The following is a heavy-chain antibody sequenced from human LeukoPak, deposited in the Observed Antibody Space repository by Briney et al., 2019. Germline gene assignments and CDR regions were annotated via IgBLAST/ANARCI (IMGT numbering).Heavy chain of an antibody. V-gene: IGHV3-30*18. CDR1: GFTFSNYG. CDR3: AKGVVAATNAAYYGIDV. CDR2: ISYDESGK. Sequence: GGSLRLSCAASGFTFSNYGMHWVRQAPGKGLEWVAVISYDESGKYYADSVKGRFTISRDNSKNTLYLQMNSLRPEDTAVYYCAKGVVAATNAAYYGIDVWGQGTTVTVSS. D-gene: IGHD2-15*01. J-gene: IGHJ6*02.